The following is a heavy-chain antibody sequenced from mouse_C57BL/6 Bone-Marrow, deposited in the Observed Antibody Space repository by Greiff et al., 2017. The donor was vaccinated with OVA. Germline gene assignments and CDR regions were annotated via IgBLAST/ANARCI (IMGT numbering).Heavy chain of an antibody. Sequence: VQLQQSGAELVRPGTSVKVSCKASGYAFTNYLIEWVKQRPGQGLEWIGVINPGSGGTNYNEKFKGKATLTADKSSSTAYMQLSSLTSEDSAVYFCERYYGSGLYAMDYWGQGTSVTVSS. CDR2: INPGSGGT. D-gene: IGHD1-1*01. V-gene: IGHV1-54*01. J-gene: IGHJ4*01. CDR1: GYAFTNYL. CDR3: ERYYGSGLYAMDY.